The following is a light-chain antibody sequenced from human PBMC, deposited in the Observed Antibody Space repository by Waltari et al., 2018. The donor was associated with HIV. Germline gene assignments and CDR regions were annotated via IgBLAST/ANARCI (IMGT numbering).Light chain of an antibody. V-gene: IGLV1-44*01. CDR1: TSNIGSNT. J-gene: IGLJ2*01. CDR2: STN. Sequence: QSVLTQPPSASGTPGQRVTISCSGSTSNIGSNTVNWYQQLPGTAPKLLIYSTNQRPSGVLDRFSGSKSGTSASLAISGLQSEDEADYYCATWDDSLNGLVFGGGTKLTVL. CDR3: ATWDDSLNGLV.